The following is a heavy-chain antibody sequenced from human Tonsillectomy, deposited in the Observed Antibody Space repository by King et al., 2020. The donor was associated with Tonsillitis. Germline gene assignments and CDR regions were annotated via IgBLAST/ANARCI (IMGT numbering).Heavy chain of an antibody. CDR1: GGSISSGSYY. Sequence: QLQESGPGLVKPSQTLSLTCTVSGGSISSGSYYWSWIRQPAGKGLEWIGRIYTSGSTNYNPSLKSLVTISVDTSKNQFSLKLSPVTAADTAVYYCARGVLGSYRYGLTYQYYYYMDFWGKGTTVTVSS. J-gene: IGHJ6*03. CDR3: ARGVLGSYRYGLTYQYYYYMDF. V-gene: IGHV4-61*02. D-gene: IGHD3-16*02. CDR2: IYTSGST.